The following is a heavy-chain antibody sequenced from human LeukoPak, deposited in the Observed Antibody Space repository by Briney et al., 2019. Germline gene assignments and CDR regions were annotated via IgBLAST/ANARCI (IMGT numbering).Heavy chain of an antibody. D-gene: IGHD2-2*01. CDR1: GYTFTSYG. J-gene: IGHJ4*02. V-gene: IGHV1-18*01. CDR2: ISAYNGNT. Sequence: GASVKVSCKASGYTFTSYGISWVRQAPGQGLEWMGWISAYNGNTNYAQKLQGRVTMTTDTSTSTAYMELRSLRSDDTAVYYCARQDCSSTSCSAMSGIHFDYWGQGTLVTVSS. CDR3: ARQDCSSTSCSAMSGIHFDY.